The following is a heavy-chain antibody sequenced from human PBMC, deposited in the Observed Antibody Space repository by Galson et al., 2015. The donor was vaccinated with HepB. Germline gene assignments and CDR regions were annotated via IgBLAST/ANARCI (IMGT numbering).Heavy chain of an antibody. CDR3: GRGGYGGYALDY. CDR1: GSTFTSYS. CDR2: ISAYNGHT. J-gene: IGHJ4*02. Sequence: SGSTFTSYSISWVRQAPGQGPEWMAWISAYNGHTNYAQKFQGRVTVTTDTSTSTVYMELRSLRADDTAVYYCGRGGYGGYALDYWGQGTLVTVSS. D-gene: IGHD5-12*01. V-gene: IGHV1-18*04.